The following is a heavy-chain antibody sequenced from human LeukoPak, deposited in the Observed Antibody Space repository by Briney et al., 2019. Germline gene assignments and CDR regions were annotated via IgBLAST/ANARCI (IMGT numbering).Heavy chain of an antibody. CDR1: GGTFSSYA. CDR2: IIPFIGTA. CDR3: ARDIMKYSYGTGTGYYYMGV. V-gene: IGHV1-69*01. D-gene: IGHD5-18*01. J-gene: IGHJ6*03. Sequence: ASVKVSCKASGGTFSSYAISWVRQAPGQGLEWMGGIIPFIGTANYAQKFQGRVTITADESTSTAYMELSSLTSEDTRVYYCARDIMKYSYGTGTGYYYMGVWGKGTTVTVSS.